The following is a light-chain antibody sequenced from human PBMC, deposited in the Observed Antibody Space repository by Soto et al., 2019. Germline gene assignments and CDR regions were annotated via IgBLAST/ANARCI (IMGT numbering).Light chain of an antibody. CDR3: QQFNSYPFP. V-gene: IGKV1-13*02. Sequence: AIQLTQSPSSLSASVGDRVTITCRASQGISSALAWYQQKPGKAPKLLIYDASSLESGVPSRFSGSGSGTDFTLTFSRLQPEEFVTYYCQQFNSYPFPFGPGTKVDIK. J-gene: IGKJ3*01. CDR1: QGISSA. CDR2: DAS.